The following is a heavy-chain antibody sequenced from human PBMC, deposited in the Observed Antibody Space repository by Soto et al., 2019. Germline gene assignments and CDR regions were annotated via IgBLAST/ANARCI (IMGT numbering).Heavy chain of an antibody. Sequence: TLCLTCTVSGGSISSGDYYWSWIRQPPGKGLEWIGYIYYSGSTYYNPSLKSRVTISVDTSKNQFSLKLSSVTAADTAVYYCAREGYCSGGSCYSHFDYWGQGTLVTVSS. V-gene: IGHV4-30-4*01. CDR1: GGSISSGDYY. J-gene: IGHJ4*02. CDR3: AREGYCSGGSCYSHFDY. D-gene: IGHD2-15*01. CDR2: IYYSGST.